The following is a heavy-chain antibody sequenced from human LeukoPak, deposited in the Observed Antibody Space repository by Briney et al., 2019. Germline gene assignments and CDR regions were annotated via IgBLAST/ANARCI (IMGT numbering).Heavy chain of an antibody. J-gene: IGHJ6*04. CDR1: GFTFSSYE. V-gene: IGHV3-48*03. CDR2: ISSSGSTI. CDR3: ARDRNYYYYGMDV. Sequence: GGSLRLSCAASGFTFSSYEMNWVRQAPGKGVEWVSYISSSGSTIYYADSVKGRFTISRDNAKNSLYLQMNSLRAEDTAVYYCARDRNYYYYGMDVWGKGTTVTVSS. D-gene: IGHD1-14*01.